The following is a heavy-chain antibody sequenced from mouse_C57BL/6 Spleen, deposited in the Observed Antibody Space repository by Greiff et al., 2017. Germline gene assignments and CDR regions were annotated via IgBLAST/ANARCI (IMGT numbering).Heavy chain of an antibody. CDR2: IHPNSGST. CDR3: ASTMVTTEGYFDY. Sequence: QVQLQQPGAELVKPGASVKLSCKASGYTFTSYWMHWVKQRPGQGLEWIGMIHPNSGSTNYNEKFKNKATLTVDKSSSTAYMQLSSLTSEDSAVYYCASTMVTTEGYFDYWGQGTTLTVSS. V-gene: IGHV1-64*01. CDR1: GYTFTSYW. J-gene: IGHJ2*01. D-gene: IGHD2-2*01.